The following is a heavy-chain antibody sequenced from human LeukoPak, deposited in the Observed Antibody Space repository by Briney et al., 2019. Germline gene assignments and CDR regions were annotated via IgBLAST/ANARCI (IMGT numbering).Heavy chain of an antibody. J-gene: IGHJ3*02. V-gene: IGHV4-38-2*01. Sequence: SETLSLTCAVSGYSISSGYYWGWIRQPPGKGLECIGSIYHSGSTYYNPSLKSRVTISVDTSKNQFSLKLSSVTAADTAVYYCARRTIFGVADAFDIWGQGTMVTVSS. CDR3: ARRTIFGVADAFDI. CDR1: GYSISSGYY. D-gene: IGHD3-3*01. CDR2: IYHSGST.